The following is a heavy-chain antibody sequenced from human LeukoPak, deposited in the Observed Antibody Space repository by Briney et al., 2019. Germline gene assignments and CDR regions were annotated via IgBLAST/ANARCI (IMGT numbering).Heavy chain of an antibody. CDR2: INPNSGGT. CDR3: ARDEDYLNNQRFHNWYFDR. V-gene: IGHV1-2*02. D-gene: IGHD1/OR15-1a*01. CDR1: GYTFTGYY. J-gene: IGHJ2*01. Sequence: GASVKVSCKASGYTFTGYYMHWVRQAPGQGLEWMGWINPNSGGTNYAQKFQGRVTMTRDTSISTAYMELSRLRSDDTAVYYCARDEDYLNNQRFHNWYFDRWGRGTLVTVSS.